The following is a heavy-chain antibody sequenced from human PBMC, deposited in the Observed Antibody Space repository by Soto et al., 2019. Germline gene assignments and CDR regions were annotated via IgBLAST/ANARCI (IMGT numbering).Heavy chain of an antibody. CDR3: ARGPLVVLNYFES. J-gene: IGHJ4*02. V-gene: IGHV1-69*02. CDR1: GGTFRNYP. CDR2: IFPLTDIP. Sequence: QVRLVQSGTEVKKPGSSVKVSCKASGGTFRNYPINWVRQAPGQGLAWMGSIFPLTDIPDYAQNFQARLTISADKSTSTAFMELSSLTSDDTAMYFCARGPLVVLNYFESWGQGTLVTVSS.